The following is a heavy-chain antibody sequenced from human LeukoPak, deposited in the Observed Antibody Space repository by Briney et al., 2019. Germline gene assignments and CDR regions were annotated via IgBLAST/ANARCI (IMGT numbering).Heavy chain of an antibody. CDR3: VARNGYHYAFDY. J-gene: IGHJ4*02. CDR1: ELTFSAYA. V-gene: IGHV3-23*01. D-gene: IGHD3-10*01. Sequence: PGGSLRLSCVGSELTFSAYAMSWVRQTPGKGLEWVSGISGNGANTDSADSVEGRFTISRDNSKDTLYLEMTNLRAEDAAVYYCVARNGYHYAFDYWGQGTQVVVSS. CDR2: ISGNGANT.